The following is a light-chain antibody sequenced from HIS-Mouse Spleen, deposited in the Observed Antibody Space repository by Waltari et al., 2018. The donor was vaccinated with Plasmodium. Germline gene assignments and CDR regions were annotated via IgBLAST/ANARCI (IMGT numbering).Light chain of an antibody. J-gene: IGLJ3*02. CDR3: AAWDDSLSGRV. V-gene: IGLV1-47*01. CDR2: RKN. Sequence: QSVLTQPPSASGTPGQRVTISCSGSSSNIGSNYVSWYQQLPGTAPQLHMYRKNQRPSGVPDRFAGAKSGTSASLAISGLRSEDEADYYCAAWDDSLSGRVFGGGTKLTVL. CDR1: SSNIGSNY.